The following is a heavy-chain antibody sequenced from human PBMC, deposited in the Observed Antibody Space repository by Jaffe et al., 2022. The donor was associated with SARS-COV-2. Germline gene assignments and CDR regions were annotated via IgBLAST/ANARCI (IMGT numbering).Heavy chain of an antibody. Sequence: QLHLQASGPGLVKPWETLSLTCIVSGGPIRGTIYYWVWIRQPPGKGLEWIGSIYYTGGTYYNPSLKSRVTMSVDTSKKQFSLKLSSVTAADTAVYYCARSPDTVMVKVYFDYWGQGTLVTVSS. J-gene: IGHJ4*02. CDR1: GGPIRGTIYY. CDR3: ARSPDTVMVKVYFDY. D-gene: IGHD5-18*01. V-gene: IGHV4-39*01. CDR2: IYYTGGT.